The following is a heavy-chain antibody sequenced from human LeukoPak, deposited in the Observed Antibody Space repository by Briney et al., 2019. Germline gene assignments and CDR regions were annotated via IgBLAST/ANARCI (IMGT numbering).Heavy chain of an antibody. Sequence: ASVKVSCKASGYSFTDYFLYWVRQAPGQGLEWMGRINPDAGDTNYAKTCQGRITMTRDTSISRAYMELSSLKSDDTAVYYCARLSTATRHWLAASDIWGQGTVVTVSS. CDR1: GYSFTDYF. D-gene: IGHD6-19*01. CDR3: ARLSTATRHWLAASDI. V-gene: IGHV1-2*06. CDR2: INPDAGDT. J-gene: IGHJ3*02.